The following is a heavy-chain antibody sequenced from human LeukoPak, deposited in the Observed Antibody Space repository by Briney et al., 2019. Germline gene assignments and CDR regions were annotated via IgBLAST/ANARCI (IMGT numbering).Heavy chain of an antibody. J-gene: IGHJ3*02. Sequence: SETLSLTCTVSGGPISSSYWSWIRQPPGKGLEWIGYIYYSGSTNYNPSLKSRVTIAADTSKNQFSLKLTSVTATDTAVYYCARQGGWGNAFDIWGQGTMVTVSS. CDR2: IYYSGST. CDR3: ARQGGWGNAFDI. V-gene: IGHV4-59*08. D-gene: IGHD1-26*01. CDR1: GGPISSSY.